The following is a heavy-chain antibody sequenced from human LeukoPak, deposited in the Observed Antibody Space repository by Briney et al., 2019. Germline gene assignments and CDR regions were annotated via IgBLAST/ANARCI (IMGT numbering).Heavy chain of an antibody. J-gene: IGHJ5*02. CDR3: ARDPLSEYSSSWYSPALNWFDP. CDR1: GLTFSSYG. D-gene: IGHD6-13*01. Sequence: GGSLRLSCAASGLTFSSYGMSWVRQAPGRGLEWVSAISTTGGTTYYADSVKGRFTISRDNSKNTLYLQMNSLRAEDTAVYYCARDPLSEYSSSWYSPALNWFDPWGQGTLVTVSS. V-gene: IGHV3-23*01. CDR2: ISTTGGTT.